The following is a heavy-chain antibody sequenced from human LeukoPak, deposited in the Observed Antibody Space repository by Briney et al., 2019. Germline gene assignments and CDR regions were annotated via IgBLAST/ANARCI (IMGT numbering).Heavy chain of an antibody. CDR2: ISGSGGST. CDR3: ARGDIVLMVYAPSSSWFDP. J-gene: IGHJ5*02. D-gene: IGHD2-8*01. Sequence: PGGSLRLSCAASGFTFSSYAMSWVRQAPGKGLEWVSAISGSGGSTYYADSVKGRFTISRDNSKNTLYLQMNSLRAEDAPVYYCARGDIVLMVYAPSSSWFDPWGQGTLVTVSS. CDR1: GFTFSSYA. V-gene: IGHV3-23*01.